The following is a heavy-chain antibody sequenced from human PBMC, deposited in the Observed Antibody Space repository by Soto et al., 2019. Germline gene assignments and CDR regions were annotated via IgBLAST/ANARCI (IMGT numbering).Heavy chain of an antibody. CDR2: IKSKTDGGTT. CDR1: GFTFSNAW. CDR3: SQGVPYYYYGMDV. J-gene: IGHJ6*02. V-gene: IGHV3-15*01. Sequence: GGSLRLSCAASGFTFSNAWMSWVRQAPGKGLEWVGRIKSKTDGGTTDYAAPVKGRFTISRDDSKNTLYLQMNSLKTEDTAVYYCSQGVPYYYYGMDVWGQGTTVTVSS.